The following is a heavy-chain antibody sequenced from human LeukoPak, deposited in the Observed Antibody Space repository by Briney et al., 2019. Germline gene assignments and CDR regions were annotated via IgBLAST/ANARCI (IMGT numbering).Heavy chain of an antibody. D-gene: IGHD3-10*01. J-gene: IGHJ5*02. CDR1: GGTFSSYA. Sequence: ASVEVSCKASGGTFSSYAISWVRQAPGQGLEWMGGIIPIFGTANYAQKFQGRVTLTRDMSTSTDYMELRSLKSEDTAVYYCARDNSVGDIAWWFDPWGQGTLVTVSS. V-gene: IGHV1-69*05. CDR3: ARDNSVGDIAWWFDP. CDR2: IIPIFGTA.